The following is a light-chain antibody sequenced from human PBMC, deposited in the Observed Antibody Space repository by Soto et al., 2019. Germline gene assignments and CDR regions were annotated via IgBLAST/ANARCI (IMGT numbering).Light chain of an antibody. V-gene: IGKV1-5*03. CDR3: QQYNSNPLT. Sequence: DIQMTQSPSTLSASVGDRVIITCRASQSISAWLAWYQQKPGKAPKLLIYKASSLESGVPSRFSGSGSGTEFTLTLSGLQPDDFATYYCQQYNSNPLTFGGGTKLEIK. J-gene: IGKJ4*01. CDR2: KAS. CDR1: QSISAW.